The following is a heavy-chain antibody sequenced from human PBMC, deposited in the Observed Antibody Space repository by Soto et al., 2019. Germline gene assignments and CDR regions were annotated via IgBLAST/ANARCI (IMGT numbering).Heavy chain of an antibody. V-gene: IGHV1-18*01. Sequence: QVRLLQSGAGGKKPGASVKVSCKASGYTFTSYGTSWVRQAPGQGLEWRGWFSAYNGNTNYAQKLQGRVTMTTDTSTSTAYMELRSLRSDDTAVYYCARSPWPYCSSTSCYSYYFDYWGQGTLVTVSS. D-gene: IGHD2-2*01. CDR2: FSAYNGNT. J-gene: IGHJ4*02. CDR3: ARSPWPYCSSTSCYSYYFDY. CDR1: GYTFTSYG.